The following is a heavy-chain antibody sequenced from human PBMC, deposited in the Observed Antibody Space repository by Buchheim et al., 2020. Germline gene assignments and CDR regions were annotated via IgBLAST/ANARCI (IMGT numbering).Heavy chain of an antibody. J-gene: IGHJ6*03. V-gene: IGHV1-46*01. CDR1: GYTFTSYY. Sequence: QVQLVQSGAEVKKPGASVKVSCKASGYTFTSYYMHWVRQPPGQGLEWMGIINPSGGSTTTAQKFQGRVTMTRATSPSTVNMELSSLRSEDTAVYYCARDVYGSGSPYYMDVWGKGTT. CDR2: INPSGGST. CDR3: ARDVYGSGSPYYMDV. D-gene: IGHD3-10*01.